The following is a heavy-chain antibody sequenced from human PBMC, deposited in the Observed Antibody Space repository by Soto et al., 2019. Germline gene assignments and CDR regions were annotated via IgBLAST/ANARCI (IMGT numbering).Heavy chain of an antibody. Sequence: QPGGSMRLSCAASGFTFASYAMCWVRQAPGKGLEWVSIISGSGASTYYADSVRGRFTISRDNSKNTLSLQMNRLRVEDTALYYCARHLRTSSSHWFHMDPWGQGTSVTVSS. D-gene: IGHD6-13*01. CDR1: GFTFASYA. V-gene: IGHV3-23*01. CDR3: ARHLRTSSSHWFHMDP. J-gene: IGHJ6*01. CDR2: ISGSGAST.